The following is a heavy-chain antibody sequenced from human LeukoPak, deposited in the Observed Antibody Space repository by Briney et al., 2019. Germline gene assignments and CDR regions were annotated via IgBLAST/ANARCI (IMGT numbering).Heavy chain of an antibody. CDR1: GGSISSYY. CDR2: IYYSGST. Sequence: SETLSLTCTVSGGSISSYYWSWIRQPPGKGLEWIGYIYYSGSTNYNPSLKNRVTISVDTSKNQFSLKLSSVTAADTAVYYCARVPAIAAAGFDYWGQGTLVTVSS. D-gene: IGHD6-13*01. V-gene: IGHV4-59*01. J-gene: IGHJ4*02. CDR3: ARVPAIAAAGFDY.